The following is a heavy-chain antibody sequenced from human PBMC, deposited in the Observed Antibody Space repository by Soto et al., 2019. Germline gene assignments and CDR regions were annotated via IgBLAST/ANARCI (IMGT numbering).Heavy chain of an antibody. D-gene: IGHD3-3*02. CDR2: TYYRSKWYS. J-gene: IGHJ4*02. CDR3: ARGPAALAS. CDR1: GYSVSSESAT. Sequence: SQTLSLTCAISGYSVSSESATWNWIRQSPSRGLEWLGRTYYRSKWYSAYALSVKSRISITADTSKNQVSLQLISVSPEDTAVYYCARGPAALASWGQGIPVTGSS. V-gene: IGHV6-1*01.